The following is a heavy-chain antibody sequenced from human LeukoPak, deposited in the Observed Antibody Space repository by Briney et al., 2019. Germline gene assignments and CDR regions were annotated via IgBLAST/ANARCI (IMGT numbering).Heavy chain of an antibody. CDR1: GFTFSDHY. V-gene: IGHV3-11*06. CDR3: TRGPYGLDV. CDR2: IDPRGTST. J-gene: IGHJ6*02. Sequence: GGSLRLSCAASGFTFSDHYMTWIRQAPGKGLEWVSYIDPRGTSTIYADSVRGRFSISRDNARNSLYLQMSSLRPEDTAVYYCTRGPYGLDVWGQGTTVTVSS.